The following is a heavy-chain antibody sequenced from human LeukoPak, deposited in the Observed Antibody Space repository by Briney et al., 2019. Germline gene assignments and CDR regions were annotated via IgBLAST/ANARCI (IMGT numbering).Heavy chain of an antibody. V-gene: IGHV3-23*01. CDR1: GFTFSSYA. D-gene: IGHD3-10*01. CDR3: AKVYGSGSYLVDAFDI. CDR2: ISGSGGST. J-gene: IGHJ3*02. Sequence: GSLRLSCAASGFTFSSYAMSWVRQAPGKGLEWVSAISGSGGSTYYADSVKGRFTISRDNSKNTLYLQTNSLRAEDTAVYYCAKVYGSGSYLVDAFDIWGQGTMVTVSS.